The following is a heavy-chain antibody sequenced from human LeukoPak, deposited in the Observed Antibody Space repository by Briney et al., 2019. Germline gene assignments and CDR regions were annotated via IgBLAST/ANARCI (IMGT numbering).Heavy chain of an antibody. CDR1: GFTFSSYW. Sequence: GGSLRLSCAASGFTFSSYWMSWVRQAPGKGLEWVANIKQDGSEKYYVDSVKGRFTISRDNAKNSLYLQMNSLRAEDTAVYYCARGGAMTTVVTNQFDYWGQGTLVTVSS. D-gene: IGHD4-23*01. CDR3: ARGGAMTTVVTNQFDY. J-gene: IGHJ4*02. V-gene: IGHV3-7*01. CDR2: IKQDGSEK.